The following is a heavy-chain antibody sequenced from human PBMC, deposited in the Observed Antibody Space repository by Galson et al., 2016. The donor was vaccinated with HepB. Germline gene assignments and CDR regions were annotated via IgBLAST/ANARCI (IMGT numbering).Heavy chain of an antibody. J-gene: IGHJ5*02. CDR2: IYYSGST. V-gene: IGHV4-39*01. Sequence: SETLSLTCTVSGGSISSSSYYWGWIRQPPGKGLEWIGSIYYSGSTYYNPSLKSRVTISVDTSKNQFSLKLSSVTAADTAVYYCARHRSIAAAGGLDPWGQGTLVTVSS. CDR3: ARHRSIAAAGGLDP. CDR1: GGSISSSSYY. D-gene: IGHD6-13*01.